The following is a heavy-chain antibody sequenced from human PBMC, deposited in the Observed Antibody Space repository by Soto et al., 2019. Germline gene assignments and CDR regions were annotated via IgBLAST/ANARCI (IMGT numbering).Heavy chain of an antibody. J-gene: IGHJ5*02. V-gene: IGHV1-8*01. D-gene: IGHD3-16*01. CDR2: MNPGSGDT. Sequence: SVKVSCKASGYSFTNNDVSWVRQATGQGLEWMGWMNPGSGDTGYAQKFQGRVTMTRDISIATAYMELSSLRSDDTAIYYCARMATFGSLNWFDPWGQGTLVTVPQ. CDR1: GYSFTNND. CDR3: ARMATFGSLNWFDP.